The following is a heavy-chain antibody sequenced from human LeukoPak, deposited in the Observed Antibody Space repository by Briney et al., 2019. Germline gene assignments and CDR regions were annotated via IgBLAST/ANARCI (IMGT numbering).Heavy chain of an antibody. CDR1: GFTFSSYA. D-gene: IGHD6-13*01. CDR3: ACECSSSWFDY. J-gene: IGHJ4*02. Sequence: GGSLRLSCAASGFTFSSYAMHWVRQAPGKGLEWVAVISYDGSNKYYADSVKGRFTISRDNSKNTLYLQMNSLRAEDTAVYYCACECSSSWFDYWGQGTLVTVSS. V-gene: IGHV3-30-3*01. CDR2: ISYDGSNK.